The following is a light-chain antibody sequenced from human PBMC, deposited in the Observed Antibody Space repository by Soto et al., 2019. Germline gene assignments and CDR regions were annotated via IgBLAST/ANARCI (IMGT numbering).Light chain of an antibody. Sequence: EMVMTQSPSILSVSPGESATLSCRASQSVSSSSYLAWYQQRPGQAPRLLIYGASSRATGIPDRFSGSGSGTDFTLTINRLEPEDFAVYYCQQYGSATPITFGPGTRLEIK. CDR2: GAS. CDR1: QSVSSSSY. V-gene: IGKV3-20*01. J-gene: IGKJ5*01. CDR3: QQYGSATPIT.